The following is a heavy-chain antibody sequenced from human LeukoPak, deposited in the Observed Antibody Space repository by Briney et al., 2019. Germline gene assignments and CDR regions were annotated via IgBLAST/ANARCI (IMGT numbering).Heavy chain of an antibody. J-gene: IGHJ4*02. CDR3: TRAPPGMTMMTDY. CDR2: VNTNDGNT. D-gene: IGHD3-22*01. CDR1: GYTFTNYH. Sequence: ASVKVSCKASGYTFTNYHIAWVRQAPGQGLEWMGWVNTNDGNTVYAQRFQGRVTMTTDTSTSVAYMELRSLTSDDTAVYYCTRAPPGMTMMTDYWGQGTLVTVSS. V-gene: IGHV1-18*01.